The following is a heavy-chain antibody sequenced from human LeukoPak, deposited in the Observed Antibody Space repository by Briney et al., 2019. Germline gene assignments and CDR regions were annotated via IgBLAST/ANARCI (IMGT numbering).Heavy chain of an antibody. D-gene: IGHD3-3*01. V-gene: IGHV1-2*04. Sequence: ASVKVSCKASGYTFTGYYMHWVRQAPGQGLEWMGWINPNSGGTNYAQKFQGWVTMTRDTSISTAYMELSRLRSDDTAVYYCARDGNDFWSPAEYFQHWGQGTLVTVSS. CDR3: ARDGNDFWSPAEYFQH. CDR1: GYTFTGYY. CDR2: INPNSGGT. J-gene: IGHJ1*01.